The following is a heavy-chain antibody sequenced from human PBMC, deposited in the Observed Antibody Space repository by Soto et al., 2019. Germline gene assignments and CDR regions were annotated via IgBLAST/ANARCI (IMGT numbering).Heavy chain of an antibody. D-gene: IGHD1-26*01. CDR2: IIPILGIA. V-gene: IGHV1-69*04. CDR3: ARDSRSGSYLTGIDY. J-gene: IGHJ4*02. CDR1: GGTFSSYT. Sequence: SVKVSCKASGGTFSSYTISWVRQAPGQGLEWMGRIIPILGIANYAQKFQGRVTITADKSTSTAYMELSSLRSEDTAVYYCARDSRSGSYLTGIDYWGQGTLVTVSS.